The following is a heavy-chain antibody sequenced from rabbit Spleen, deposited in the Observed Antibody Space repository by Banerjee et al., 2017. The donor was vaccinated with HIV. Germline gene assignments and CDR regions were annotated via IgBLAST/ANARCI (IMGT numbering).Heavy chain of an antibody. CDR3: ASGLAGVISWNFYL. J-gene: IGHJ4*01. D-gene: IGHD1-1*01. V-gene: IGHV1S45*01. Sequence: LQEFGGGLVKPEGSLTLTCTASGFSFSYSAGMCWVRQAPGQGLGWIACINTSTGKSVYASWATGRITISKTSSTTVTLQMTSLTAADTATYFCASGLAGVISWNFYLWGPGTLVTDS. CDR1: GFSFSYSAG. CDR2: INTSTGKS.